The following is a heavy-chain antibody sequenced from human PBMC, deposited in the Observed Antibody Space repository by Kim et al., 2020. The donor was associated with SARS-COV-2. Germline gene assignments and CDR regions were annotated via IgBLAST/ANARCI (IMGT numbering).Heavy chain of an antibody. Sequence: GGSLRLSCTAPGFTFSSYVMNRVPQAPGKGLEWGSYIICSGTTIYYADSVRGRFTISRDNDKNSLFLQMNSPRAEDTAVYFCARGPNYSPFDYWFHGTL. D-gene: IGHD4-4*01. V-gene: IGHV3-48*03. CDR2: IICSGTTI. CDR1: GFTFSSYV. CDR3: ARGPNYSPFDY. J-gene: IGHJ4*01.